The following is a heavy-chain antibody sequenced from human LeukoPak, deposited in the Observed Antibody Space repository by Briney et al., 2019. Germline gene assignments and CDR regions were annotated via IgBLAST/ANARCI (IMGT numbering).Heavy chain of an antibody. J-gene: IGHJ4*02. CDR2: INPNSGGT. CDR3: ARVVERRGWLLDY. D-gene: IGHD5-12*01. CDR1: GYTFTSYG. Sequence: ASVKVSCKASGYTFTSYGISWVRQAPGQGLEWMGRINPNSGGTNYAQKFQGRVTMTRDTSISTAYMELSRLRSDDTAVYYCARVVERRGWLLDYWGQGTLVTVSS. V-gene: IGHV1-2*06.